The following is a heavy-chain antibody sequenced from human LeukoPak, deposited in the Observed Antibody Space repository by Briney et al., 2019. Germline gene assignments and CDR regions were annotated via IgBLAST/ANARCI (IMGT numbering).Heavy chain of an antibody. CDR1: GFTFSRYS. D-gene: IGHD3-9*01. Sequence: GGSLRLSCAASGFTFSRYSMNWVRQAPGKGLEWVSYISSSSSTIYYADSVKGRFTISRDNAKNSLYLQMNSLRDEDTAVYYCARDERYFDWLLSPYGMDVWGQGTTVTVSS. V-gene: IGHV3-48*02. CDR3: ARDERYFDWLLSPYGMDV. CDR2: ISSSSSTI. J-gene: IGHJ6*02.